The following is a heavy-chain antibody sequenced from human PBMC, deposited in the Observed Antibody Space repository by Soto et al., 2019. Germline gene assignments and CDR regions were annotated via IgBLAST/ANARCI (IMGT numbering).Heavy chain of an antibody. CDR2: IYWDDDK. V-gene: IGHV2-5*02. Sequence: QITLKESGPTLVKPTQTLTLTCTFSGFSLTTRGVGVGWIRQPPGKALEWLALIYWDDDKRYSPSLKSRLTITKDTSKNQVVLTLTNMDPVDTATYYCAHVPGSGQLLYSYYYYMDVWGKGATVDVS. J-gene: IGHJ6*03. CDR3: AHVPGSGQLLYSYYYYMDV. D-gene: IGHD3-10*01. CDR1: GFSLTTRGVG.